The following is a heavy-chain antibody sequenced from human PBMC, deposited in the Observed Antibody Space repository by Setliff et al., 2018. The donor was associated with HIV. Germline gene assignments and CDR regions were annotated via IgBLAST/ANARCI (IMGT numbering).Heavy chain of an antibody. D-gene: IGHD3-10*01. CDR2: INVGNGDT. Sequence: ASVKVSCKASGYTFTTYSLHWVRQAPGQSLEWMGWINVGNGDTKYSQDLQGRITITRDTSANTAYMELSRLRSDDTAVYFCARGALLAVFDFDHWGQGIPVTVSS. CDR3: ARGALLAVFDFDH. CDR1: GYTFTTYS. J-gene: IGHJ4*02. V-gene: IGHV1-3*01.